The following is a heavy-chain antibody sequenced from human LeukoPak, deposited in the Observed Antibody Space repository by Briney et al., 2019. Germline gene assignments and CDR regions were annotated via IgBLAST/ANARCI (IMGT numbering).Heavy chain of an antibody. D-gene: IGHD2-2*01. V-gene: IGHV4-39*01. J-gene: IGHJ3*02. CDR2: IYYSGST. CDR1: GGSISSSSYY. CDR3: ARPQPAARERDAFGI. Sequence: SQTLSLTCTVSGGSISSSSYYWGGIRQPPGKGLEWIGSIYYSGSTYYNPSLKSRVTISVDTSKNQFSLKLSSVTAADTAVYYCARPQPAARERDAFGIWGQGTMVTVSS.